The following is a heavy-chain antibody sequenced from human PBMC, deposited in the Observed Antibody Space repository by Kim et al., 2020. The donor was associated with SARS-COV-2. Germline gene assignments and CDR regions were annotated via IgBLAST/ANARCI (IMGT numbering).Heavy chain of an antibody. Sequence: SETLSLTCAVSGDSVATDFWTWVRQAPGKGLDWLGYVSYSGGSDYNPNLRGRLTISVDASRTHVSLRLTSLTAADTGVYFCARAHQLAPRGYGMDVWGQGTSGIVSS. V-gene: IGHV4-59*02. CDR1: GDSVATDF. CDR2: VSYSGGS. D-gene: IGHD1-1*01. J-gene: IGHJ6*02. CDR3: ARAHQLAPRGYGMDV.